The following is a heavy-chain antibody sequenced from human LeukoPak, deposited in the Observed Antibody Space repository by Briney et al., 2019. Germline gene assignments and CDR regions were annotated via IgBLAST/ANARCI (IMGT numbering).Heavy chain of an antibody. Sequence: LGESLKISCKGSGYSFSSYWIGWVRQMPGKGLEWMGIIYPGDSDTRYSPSFQGQVTISADESINTAYLQWSSLKASDTAMYYCAGELYCSGGSCYHFDYWGQGTLVTVSS. CDR3: AGELYCSGGSCYHFDY. CDR1: GYSFSSYW. J-gene: IGHJ4*02. D-gene: IGHD2-15*01. CDR2: IYPGDSDT. V-gene: IGHV5-51*01.